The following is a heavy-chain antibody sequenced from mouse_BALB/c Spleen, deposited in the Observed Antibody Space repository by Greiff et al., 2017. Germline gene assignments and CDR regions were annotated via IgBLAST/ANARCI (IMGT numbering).Heavy chain of an antibody. CDR2: ISSGSSTI. CDR3: ARSIYYGNWYFDV. Sequence: EVQVVESGGGLVQPGGSRKLSCAASGFTFSSFGMHWVRQAPEKGLEWVAYISSGSSTIYYADTVKGRFTISRDNPKNTLFLQMTSLRSEDTAMYYCARSIYYGNWYFDVWGAGTTVTVSS. D-gene: IGHD2-1*01. J-gene: IGHJ1*01. V-gene: IGHV5-17*02. CDR1: GFTFSSFG.